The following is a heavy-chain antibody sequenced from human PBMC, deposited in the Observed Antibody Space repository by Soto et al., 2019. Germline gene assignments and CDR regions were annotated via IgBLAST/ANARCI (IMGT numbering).Heavy chain of an antibody. D-gene: IGHD3-10*01. CDR3: VRTSHYGSGSWNFAF. J-gene: IGHJ4*02. V-gene: IGHV3-72*01. Sequence: EVQLVESGGGLVQPGGSLRLSCAASGFTLSDHYMDWVRQAPGRGLEWVGRTRNKANGYSTEYAAAVKGRFIVSSDDSLNSLYLQMTSRKTEDTAVYYCVRTSHYGSGSWNFAFWGQGTLVTVSS. CDR2: TRNKANGYST. CDR1: GFTLSDHY.